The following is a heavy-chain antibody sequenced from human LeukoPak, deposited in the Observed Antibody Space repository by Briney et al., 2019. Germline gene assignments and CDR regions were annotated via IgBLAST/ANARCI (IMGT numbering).Heavy chain of an antibody. CDR3: ARDKPFTRGGFGEFHY. V-gene: IGHV1-2*02. CDR2: INPNSGGT. D-gene: IGHD3-10*01. J-gene: IGHJ4*02. Sequence: ASVKVSCKASGYTFTGYYMHWVRQAPGQGLEWMGWINPNSGGTNYAQKFQGRVTMTRDTSISTAYMELSRLRSDDTAVYYCARDKPFTRGGFGEFHYWGQGTLVTVSS. CDR1: GYTFTGYY.